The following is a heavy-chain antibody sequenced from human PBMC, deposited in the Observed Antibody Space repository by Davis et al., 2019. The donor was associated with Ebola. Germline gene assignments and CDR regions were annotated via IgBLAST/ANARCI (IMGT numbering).Heavy chain of an antibody. V-gene: IGHV3-23*01. D-gene: IGHD5-18*01. CDR3: ARADTAMVTYYYYGMDV. CDR1: GFTFSSYA. J-gene: IGHJ6*02. CDR2: ISGSGGST. Sequence: GESLKISCAAAGFTFSSYAMSWVRQAPGKGLEWVSAISGSGGSTYYADSVKGRFTISRDNAKNSLYLQMNSLRAEDTAVYYCARADTAMVTYYYYGMDVWGQGTTVTVSS.